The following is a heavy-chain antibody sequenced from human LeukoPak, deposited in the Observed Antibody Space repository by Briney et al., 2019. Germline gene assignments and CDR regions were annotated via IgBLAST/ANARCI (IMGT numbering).Heavy chain of an antibody. Sequence: SETLSPTCTVSGGSISSYYWSWIRQPAGKGLEWIGRIYTSGSTNYNPSLKSRVTMSVDTSKNQFSLKLSSVTAADTAVYYCARLGLWSLGYYYYMDVWGKGTTVTVSS. J-gene: IGHJ6*03. V-gene: IGHV4-4*07. CDR2: IYTSGST. D-gene: IGHD2-21*01. CDR1: GGSISSYY. CDR3: ARLGLWSLGYYYYMDV.